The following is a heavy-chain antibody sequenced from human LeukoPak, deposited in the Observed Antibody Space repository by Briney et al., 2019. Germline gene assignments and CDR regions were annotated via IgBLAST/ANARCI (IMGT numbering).Heavy chain of an antibody. CDR2: ISYDGNDK. CDR1: GFTFSNYA. J-gene: IGHJ4*02. CDR3: ARDRDTAMGL. D-gene: IGHD5-18*01. Sequence: GGSLRLSCAASGFTFSNYAMHWVRQAPGKGLEWVAIISYDGNDKYYTDSVKGRFTISRDKSKNTLYLQMNSLRAEDTAVYYCARDRDTAMGLWGQGTLVTVSS. V-gene: IGHV3-30-3*01.